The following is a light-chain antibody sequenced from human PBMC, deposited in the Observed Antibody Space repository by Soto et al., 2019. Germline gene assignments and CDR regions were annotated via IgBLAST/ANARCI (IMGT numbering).Light chain of an antibody. V-gene: IGLV3-21*04. J-gene: IGLJ2*01. CDR3: QVWDSSSDHVV. Sequence: SYELTQPPSVSVAPGKTARITCGGNNIGSKSVHWYQQKPGQAPGLVIYYDSDRPSGIPERFSGSNSGNTATLTIHRVEAWDDSDYYCQVWDSSSDHVVFGGGTKLTVL. CDR2: YDS. CDR1: NIGSKS.